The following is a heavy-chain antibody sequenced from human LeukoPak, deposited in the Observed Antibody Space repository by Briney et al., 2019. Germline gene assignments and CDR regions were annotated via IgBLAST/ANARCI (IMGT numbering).Heavy chain of an antibody. CDR3: ARGVTMIGSVY. CDR2: IIPIFGTA. J-gene: IGHJ4*02. V-gene: IGHV1-69*05. D-gene: IGHD3-22*01. Sequence: ASVKVSCKASGGTFSSYAISWVRRAPGQGLEWMGGIIPIFGTANYAQKFQGRVTITTDESTSTAYMELSSLRSEDTAVYYCARGVTMIGSVYWGQGTLVTVSS. CDR1: GGTFSSYA.